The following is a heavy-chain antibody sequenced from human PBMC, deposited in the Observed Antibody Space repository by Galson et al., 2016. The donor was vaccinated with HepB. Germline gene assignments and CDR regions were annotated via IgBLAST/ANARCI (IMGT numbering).Heavy chain of an antibody. Sequence: SLRLSCAASGFTFSSYAMSWVRQAPGKGLEWVSAISGSGGSTYYADSVKGRFTISRDNSKNTLYLQMNSLRAEDTAAYYCAKGGIAAAGTPWGFDYWGQGTLVTVSS. D-gene: IGHD6-13*01. CDR1: GFTFSSYA. V-gene: IGHV3-23*01. J-gene: IGHJ4*02. CDR2: ISGSGGST. CDR3: AKGGIAAAGTPWGFDY.